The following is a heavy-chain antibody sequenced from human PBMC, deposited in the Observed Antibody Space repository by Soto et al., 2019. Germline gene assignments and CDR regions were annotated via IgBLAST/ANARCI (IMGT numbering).Heavy chain of an antibody. CDR3: ARDLATDDSWTAYYTYDYMDV. J-gene: IGHJ6*03. Sequence: EVQLLESGGGLVQPGGSLRLSCAASGFTFSSYALNWVRQAPGKGLEWVSVISGSGDNTYYADSVKGRFTISRDNSTNTIYLHMNSLTGEDTGVYFCARDLATDDSWTAYYTYDYMDVWGKGTAVTVSS. V-gene: IGHV3-23*01. D-gene: IGHD3-3*01. CDR1: GFTFSSYA. CDR2: ISGSGDNT.